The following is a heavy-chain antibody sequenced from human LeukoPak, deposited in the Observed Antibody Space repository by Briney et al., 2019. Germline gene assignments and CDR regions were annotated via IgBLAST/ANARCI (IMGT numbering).Heavy chain of an antibody. CDR1: GGSFSGYY. J-gene: IGHJ6*03. CDR3: ARGSLVGALDYYYYMDV. CDR2: IYYSGST. Sequence: SETLSLTCAVYGGSFSGYYWSWIRQPPGKGLEWIGYIYYSGSTNYNPSLKSRVTISVDTSKNQFSLKLSSVTAADTAVYYCARGSLVGALDYYYYMDVWGKGTTVTVSS. D-gene: IGHD1-26*01. V-gene: IGHV4-59*01.